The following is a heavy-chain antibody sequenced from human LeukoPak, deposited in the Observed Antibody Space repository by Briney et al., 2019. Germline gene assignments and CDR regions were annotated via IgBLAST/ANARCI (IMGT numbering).Heavy chain of an antibody. D-gene: IGHD5-24*01. CDR1: GFTFSTHW. Sequence: GGSLRLSCAASGFTFSTHWMYWVRQAPGKELVWVSRISGDGSGTSYADSVKGRFTISRDNAKDTLYLQMTSLRVEDTAVYYCAKSRDGYNILDYWGQGTLVTVSS. J-gene: IGHJ4*02. CDR3: AKSRDGYNILDY. CDR2: ISGDGSGT. V-gene: IGHV3-74*01.